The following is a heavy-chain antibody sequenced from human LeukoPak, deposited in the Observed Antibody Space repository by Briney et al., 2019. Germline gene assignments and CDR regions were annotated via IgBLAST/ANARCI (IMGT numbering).Heavy chain of an antibody. V-gene: IGHV3-7*01. CDR2: IKQDGGEI. Sequence: ETLSLTCTVSGVSISSSNSYWGWIRQPPGKGLEWVANIKQDGGEIYYVDSVKGRFTISRDNAKNSLYLQMNSLRAEDTAMYYCARDKIVGATLFDYWGQGTLVTVSS. CDR1: GVSISSSNSY. J-gene: IGHJ4*02. CDR3: ARDKIVGATLFDY. D-gene: IGHD1-26*01.